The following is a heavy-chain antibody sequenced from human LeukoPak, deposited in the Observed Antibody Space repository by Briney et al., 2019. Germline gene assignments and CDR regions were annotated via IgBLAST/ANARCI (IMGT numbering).Heavy chain of an antibody. CDR3: ARERVRGRITMVRGVIDY. J-gene: IGHJ4*02. CDR1: GGSISSGYYY. V-gene: IGHV4-39*07. CDR2: INHSGST. Sequence: SETLSLTCSVSGGSISSGYYYWSWIRQPPGKGLEWIGEINHSGSTNYNPSLKSRVTISVDTSKNQFSLKLSSVTAADTAVYYCARERVRGRITMVRGVIDYWGQGTLVTVSS. D-gene: IGHD3-10*01.